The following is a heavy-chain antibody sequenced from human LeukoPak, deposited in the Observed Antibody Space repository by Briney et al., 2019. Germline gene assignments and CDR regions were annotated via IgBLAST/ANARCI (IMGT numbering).Heavy chain of an antibody. D-gene: IGHD3-22*01. CDR3: ATAPSSGYYRL. J-gene: IGHJ4*02. V-gene: IGHV1-69-2*01. CDR1: GYTFTDYY. Sequence: GASVKVSCKASGYTFTDYYMHWVQQAPGKGLEWMGLVDPEDGETIYAEKFQGRVTITADTSTDTAYMELSSLRSEDTAVYYCATAPSSGYYRLWGQGTLVTVS. CDR2: VDPEDGET.